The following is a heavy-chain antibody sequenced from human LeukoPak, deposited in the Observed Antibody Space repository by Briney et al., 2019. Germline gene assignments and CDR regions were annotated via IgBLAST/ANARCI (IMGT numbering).Heavy chain of an antibody. CDR2: INPNSGGT. CDR1: GYTFTGYY. V-gene: IGHV1-2*02. Sequence: ASVKVSCKASGYTFTGYYMHWVRQAPGQGLEWMGWINPNSGGTNYAQKFQGRVTMTRDTSISTAYMELSRLRSDDTAVYYCARVVVELWFGYDYWGQGTLVTVSS. D-gene: IGHD3-10*01. J-gene: IGHJ4*02. CDR3: ARVVVELWFGYDY.